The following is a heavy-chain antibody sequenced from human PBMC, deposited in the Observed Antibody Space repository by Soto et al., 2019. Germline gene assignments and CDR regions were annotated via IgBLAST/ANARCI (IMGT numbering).Heavy chain of an antibody. CDR2: SYYSGST. V-gene: IGHV4-61*01. CDR3: AREPPTVAGQFDY. Sequence: QVQLQESGPGLVKPSETLSLTCTVSGGSVSSGSYYWSWIRQPPGKGLEWIGYSYYSGSTNYNPSLKSRVTISVDTSKNQFSLKLSSVTAADTAVYYCAREPPTVAGQFDYWGQGTLVTVSS. J-gene: IGHJ4*02. CDR1: GGSVSSGSYY. D-gene: IGHD6-19*01.